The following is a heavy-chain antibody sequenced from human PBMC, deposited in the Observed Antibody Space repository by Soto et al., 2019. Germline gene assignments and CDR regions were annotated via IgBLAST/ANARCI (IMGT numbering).Heavy chain of an antibody. CDR3: ARDPLEQLRNWFDP. CDR1: GGTFSSYT. Sequence: SVKVSCKASGGTFSSYTISWLRQAPGQGLEWMGRIIPILGIANYAQKFQGRVTITADKSTSTAYMELSSLRSEDTAVYYCARDPLEQLRNWFDPWGQGTLVTVSS. V-gene: IGHV1-69*04. CDR2: IIPILGIA. J-gene: IGHJ5*02. D-gene: IGHD6-13*01.